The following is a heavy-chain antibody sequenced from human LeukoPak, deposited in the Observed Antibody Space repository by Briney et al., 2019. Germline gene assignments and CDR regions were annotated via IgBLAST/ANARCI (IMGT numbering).Heavy chain of an antibody. J-gene: IGHJ4*02. CDR3: ARGGPSLGVDY. CDR1: GVSVSSGNYY. Sequence: SETLSLTCTVSGVSVSSGNYYWSWIRQPPGKGLEWIGYISYSGSTNYNPSLKSRVTISVDTSKNRFSLRLSSVTAADTAVYYCARGGPSLGVDYWGQGTLVTVSS. V-gene: IGHV4-61*01. CDR2: ISYSGST. D-gene: IGHD5/OR15-5a*01.